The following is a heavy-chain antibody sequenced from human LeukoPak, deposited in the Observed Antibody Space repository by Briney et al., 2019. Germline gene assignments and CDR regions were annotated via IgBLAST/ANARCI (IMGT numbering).Heavy chain of an antibody. D-gene: IGHD3-3*01. J-gene: IGHJ4*02. Sequence: GGSLRLSCAASGFTFSSYAMHWVRQAPGKGLEWVAVISYDGSDKYYADSVKGRFTISRDNSKNTLYLQMNSLRAEDTAVYYCARDLEVLWIDYWGQGTLVTVSS. CDR2: ISYDGSDK. V-gene: IGHV3-30-3*01. CDR1: GFTFSSYA. CDR3: ARDLEVLWIDY.